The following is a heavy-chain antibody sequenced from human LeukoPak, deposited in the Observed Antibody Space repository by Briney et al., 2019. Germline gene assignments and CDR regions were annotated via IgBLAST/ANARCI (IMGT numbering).Heavy chain of an antibody. Sequence: ASVKVSCKASGYTFTTYGISWVRQAPGQGLEWMGWIRAYNGNTNYAQKLQGRVTMTTDTSTSTAYMELRSLRSDDTAVYYCARWGSSWTFHDYWGQGTLVTVSS. V-gene: IGHV1-18*01. J-gene: IGHJ4*02. CDR2: IRAYNGNT. CDR3: ARWGSSWTFHDY. D-gene: IGHD2-2*01. CDR1: GYTFTTYG.